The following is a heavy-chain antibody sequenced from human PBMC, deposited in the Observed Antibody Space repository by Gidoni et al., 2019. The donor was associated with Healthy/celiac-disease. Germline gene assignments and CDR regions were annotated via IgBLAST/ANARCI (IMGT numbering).Heavy chain of an antibody. Sequence: QVQLVQSGAEVTKPGSSVKVSCKASGGTFSSYAIIWVRQAPGQGLEWMVGIIPIFGTANYAQKFQGRVTITADESTSTAYMELSSLRSEDTAVYYCATMVGIGVVPAADYYYYGMDVWGQGTTVTVSS. D-gene: IGHD2-2*01. CDR1: GGTFSSYA. V-gene: IGHV1-69*01. CDR2: IIPIFGTA. J-gene: IGHJ6*02. CDR3: ATMVGIGVVPAADYYYYGMDV.